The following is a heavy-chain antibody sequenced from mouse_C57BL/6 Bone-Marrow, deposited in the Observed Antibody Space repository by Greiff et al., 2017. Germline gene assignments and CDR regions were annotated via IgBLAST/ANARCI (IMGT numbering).Heavy chain of an antibody. V-gene: IGHV1-55*01. CDR3: ARPYYSNYWYFDV. J-gene: IGHJ1*03. D-gene: IGHD2-5*01. Sequence: QVQLQQPGAELVKPGASVKMSCKASGYTFTSYWITWVKQRPGQGLEWIGDIYPGSGSTNYNEKFKSKDTLTVDTSSSTAYMQLISLTSEDSAVYYCARPYYSNYWYFDVWGTGTTVTVSS. CDR2: IYPGSGST. CDR1: GYTFTSYW.